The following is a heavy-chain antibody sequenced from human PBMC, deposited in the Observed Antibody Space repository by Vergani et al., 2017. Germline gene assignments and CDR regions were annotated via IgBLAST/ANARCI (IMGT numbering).Heavy chain of an antibody. CDR2: INPNSGGT. V-gene: IGHV1-2*02. J-gene: IGHJ4*02. D-gene: IGHD6-19*01. Sequence: QVHLEQSGTEVKKPGSSVKVSCKVSGDIFNNYTVTWVRQAPGQGLEWMGWINPNSGGTNYAQKFQGRVTMTRDTSISTAYMELSRLRSDDTAVYYCAREGGLDSSGWDYWGQGTLVTVSS. CDR3: AREGGLDSSGWDY. CDR1: GDIFNNYT.